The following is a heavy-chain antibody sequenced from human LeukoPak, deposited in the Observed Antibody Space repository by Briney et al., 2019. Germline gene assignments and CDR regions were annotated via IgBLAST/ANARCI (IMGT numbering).Heavy chain of an antibody. D-gene: IGHD3-3*01. V-gene: IGHV4-38-2*01. Sequence: PSETLSLTCAVSGYSISSGYYWGWIRQHPGKGLEWIGSIYHSGRTYYNPSLKSRVTIPVDTSKNQFSLKLSSVTAADTAVYYCARADYDLDAFDIWGQGTMVTVSS. CDR3: ARADYDLDAFDI. J-gene: IGHJ3*02. CDR1: GYSISSGYY. CDR2: IYHSGRT.